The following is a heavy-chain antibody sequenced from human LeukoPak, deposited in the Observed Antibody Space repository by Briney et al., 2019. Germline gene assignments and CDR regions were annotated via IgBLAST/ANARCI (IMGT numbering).Heavy chain of an antibody. J-gene: IGHJ4*02. Sequence: PGGSLRLSCAASGFTPEDYAMHWGRQAPGKGLEWVSLINWDGGSTYYADSVKGRFTISRDNSKNFLYLQMNSLRAEDTALYYCTATRDTYVWGSYLSDHWGQGTLVTVSS. CDR2: INWDGGST. D-gene: IGHD3-16*02. CDR1: GFTPEDYA. CDR3: TATRDTYVWGSYLSDH. V-gene: IGHV3-43D*04.